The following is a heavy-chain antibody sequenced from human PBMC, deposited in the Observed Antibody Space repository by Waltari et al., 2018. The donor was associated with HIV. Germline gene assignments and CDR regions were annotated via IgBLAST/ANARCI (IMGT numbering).Heavy chain of an antibody. D-gene: IGHD2-21*02. CDR1: GFSFIKYS. Sequence: EVQLVESGGGLVQPGGSLRLSCAASGFSFIKYSMHWVRQAPGKGLEWVSYISSGSSARYYADSLKGRFTISRDNAKNSLYLQMYSLRPEDTAVYYCARDGDRRDFDYWGQGTLVTVSS. V-gene: IGHV3-48*01. CDR2: ISSGSSAR. CDR3: ARDGDRRDFDY. J-gene: IGHJ4*02.